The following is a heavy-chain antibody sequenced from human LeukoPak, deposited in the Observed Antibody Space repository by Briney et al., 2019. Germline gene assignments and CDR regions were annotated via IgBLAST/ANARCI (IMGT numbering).Heavy chain of an antibody. CDR3: ARGKEPVAGSLSHFDY. CDR2: ISSRSSYI. CDR1: GFTFSSYS. D-gene: IGHD6-19*01. Sequence: GVLRLSCAASGFTFSSYSMNWVRQAPGKGLEWVSSISSRSSYIDYADSLKGRFTISRDNAKNSLYLQMNSLRAEDTAVYYCARGKEPVAGSLSHFDYWGQGTLVTVFS. V-gene: IGHV3-21*01. J-gene: IGHJ4*02.